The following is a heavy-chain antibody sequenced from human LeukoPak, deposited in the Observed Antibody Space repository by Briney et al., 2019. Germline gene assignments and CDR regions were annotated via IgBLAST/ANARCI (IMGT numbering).Heavy chain of an antibody. Sequence: QSGSSLRLSCAVSGFTFSDYAMQGVRQAPGKGLAWVAVLSFGGTNKYYAYSVKGRFTISRDNSKTTMFLQMNSLRAKDTAVYHCARDRSGYANDAFDFWGQGTMVTVSS. J-gene: IGHJ3*01. CDR1: GFTFSDYA. V-gene: IGHV3-30-3*01. D-gene: IGHD3-3*01. CDR2: LSFGGTNK. CDR3: ARDRSGYANDAFDF.